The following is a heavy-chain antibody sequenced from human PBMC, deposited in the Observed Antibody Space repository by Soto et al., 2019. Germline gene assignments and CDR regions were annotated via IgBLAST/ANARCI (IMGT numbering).Heavy chain of an antibody. V-gene: IGHV4-30-4*01. D-gene: IGHD6-19*01. J-gene: IGHJ4*02. Sequence: QVQLQESGPGLVKSSQTLSLTCSVSGTSISSVDRYWSWIRQPPGRGLEWIGYIYYTGSTYPSPPLKSRLTISVDTSTNQFSLKLTSAAAADTAVYYCASYTVNNSGYYDYWGQGTLVTVSS. CDR3: ASYTVNNSGYYDY. CDR1: GTSISSVDRY. CDR2: IYYTGST.